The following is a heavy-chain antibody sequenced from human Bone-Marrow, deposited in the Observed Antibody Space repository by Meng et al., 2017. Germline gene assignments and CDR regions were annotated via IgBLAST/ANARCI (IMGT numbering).Heavy chain of an antibody. V-gene: IGHV3-7*01. D-gene: IGHD5-12*01. Sequence: GESLKISCAASGFTFTAYSMIWVRQAPGKGLEWVANINQDGTEKYYVDSVKGRFTISRDNAKNSLYLQMNSLRAEDTAVYHCARAAVASTRVLGYWGRGQLVNVYS. CDR3: ARAAVASTRVLGY. CDR2: INQDGTEK. J-gene: IGHJ4*02. CDR1: GFTFTAYS.